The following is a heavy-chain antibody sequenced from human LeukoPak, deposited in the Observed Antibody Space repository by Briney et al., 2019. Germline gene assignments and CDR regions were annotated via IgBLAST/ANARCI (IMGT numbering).Heavy chain of an antibody. CDR2: ISAYNVNT. CDR3: ARDKAYYDILTGYYLGYYYYYGMDV. CDR1: GYTFTSYG. V-gene: IGHV1-18*01. Sequence: ASVKVSCKASGYTFTSYGISWVRQAPGQRLEWMGWISAYNVNTNYAQKLQGRVTMTTDTSTSTAYMELRSLRSDDTAVYYCARDKAYYDILTGYYLGYYYYYGMDVWGQGTTVTVSS. J-gene: IGHJ6*02. D-gene: IGHD3-9*01.